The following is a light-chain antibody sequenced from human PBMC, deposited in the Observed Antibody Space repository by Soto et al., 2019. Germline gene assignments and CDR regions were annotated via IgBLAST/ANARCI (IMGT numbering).Light chain of an antibody. Sequence: EIVLTQSPANLSLSPGERATLSCRASQSVSTYLAWYQQKPGQAPRLLIYDASNRATGIPARFSGSGSGTDFTLTISPLEPEDFAVYYCQQRSNWPPWTFGQGTKVEIK. CDR2: DAS. V-gene: IGKV3-11*01. CDR3: QQRSNWPPWT. J-gene: IGKJ1*01. CDR1: QSVSTY.